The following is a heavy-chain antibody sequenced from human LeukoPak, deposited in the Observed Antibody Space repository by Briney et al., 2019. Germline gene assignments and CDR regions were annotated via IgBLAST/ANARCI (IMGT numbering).Heavy chain of an antibody. J-gene: IGHJ4*02. CDR2: INPNSGDT. Sequence: TPVKVSCEASGYTFTGSVMHWVRQAAGHGLEWMGWINPNSGDTNYAQTLQGRATMTTDTSISTAYMELSRLRSDDTGVYYCATPRYHYDSSGYFDKWGQGALVTVSS. CDR1: GYTFTGSV. CDR3: ATPRYHYDSSGYFDK. D-gene: IGHD3-22*01. V-gene: IGHV1-2*02.